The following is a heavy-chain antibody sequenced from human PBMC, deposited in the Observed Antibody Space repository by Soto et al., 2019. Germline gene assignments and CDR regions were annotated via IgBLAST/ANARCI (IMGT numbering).Heavy chain of an antibody. CDR3: AKGADFWSGYYTIDY. Sequence: GGSLRLSCAASGFTFDDYAMHWVRQAPGKGLEWVSGISWNSGSIGYADSVKGRFTISRDNAKNSLYLQMNSLRAEDTALYYCAKGADFWSGYYTIDYWGQGTLVTVSS. D-gene: IGHD3-3*01. V-gene: IGHV3-9*01. CDR1: GFTFDDYA. J-gene: IGHJ4*02. CDR2: ISWNSGSI.